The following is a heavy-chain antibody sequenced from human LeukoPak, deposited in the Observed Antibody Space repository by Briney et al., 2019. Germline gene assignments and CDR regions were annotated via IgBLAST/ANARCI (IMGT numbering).Heavy chain of an antibody. D-gene: IGHD1-26*01. V-gene: IGHV3-23*01. J-gene: IGHJ4*02. CDR1: GFTFSSYA. CDR3: SNWQSGSRVFFDY. Sequence: GGSLRLSCAASGFTFSSYALSWVRQAPGKGLEWVSAISADGGTTYYADSVKGRFTISRDNSKNTLYLHMNSLRAEDTAVYYCSNWQSGSRVFFDYWGLGTLVTVSS. CDR2: ISADGGTT.